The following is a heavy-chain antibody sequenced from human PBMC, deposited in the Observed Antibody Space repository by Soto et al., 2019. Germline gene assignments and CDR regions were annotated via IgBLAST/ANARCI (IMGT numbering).Heavy chain of an antibody. CDR2: LSGSGGST. CDR3: AKEVAFGGVNVLPAFDY. D-gene: IGHD3-16*02. J-gene: IGHJ4*02. Sequence: EVQLLESGGGLVQPGGSLRLSCAASGFTFSSYAMSWVRQAPGKGLEWVSALSGSGGSTYYADSVKGRFTISRDNSKNTVYMQMNSLRAEDTAVYYCAKEVAFGGVNVLPAFDYWGQGTLVTVSS. CDR1: GFTFSSYA. V-gene: IGHV3-23*01.